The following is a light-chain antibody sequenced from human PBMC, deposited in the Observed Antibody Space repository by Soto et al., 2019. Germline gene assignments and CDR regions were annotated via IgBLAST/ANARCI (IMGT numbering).Light chain of an antibody. CDR2: NTN. J-gene: IGLJ2*01. CDR1: AGAVTSGYY. V-gene: IGLV7-43*01. Sequence: QAVVTQEPSLTVSPGGTVTLTCASSAGAVTSGYYPNWFQQKPGQAPRALIYNTNNKHSWTPARFSGSLLGGKAALTLSGVQPEDEAEYYCLLYYGGAQGVVGGGTKVTVL. CDR3: LLYYGGAQGV.